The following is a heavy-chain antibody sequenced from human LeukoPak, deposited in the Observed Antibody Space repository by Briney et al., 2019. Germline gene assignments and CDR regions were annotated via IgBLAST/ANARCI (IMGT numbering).Heavy chain of an antibody. J-gene: IGHJ4*02. CDR2: INWNGDST. CDR3: ARVVGGNYYGGLDY. Sequence: GGSLRLSCSASGFTFDDYGMSWVRQVPEKGLEWVSGINWNGDSTSHADSVKGRFTISRDNAKNSLHLQMNSLRAEDTTFYYCARVVGGNYYGGLDYWGQGALVTVSS. D-gene: IGHD1-26*01. V-gene: IGHV3-20*04. CDR1: GFTFDDYG.